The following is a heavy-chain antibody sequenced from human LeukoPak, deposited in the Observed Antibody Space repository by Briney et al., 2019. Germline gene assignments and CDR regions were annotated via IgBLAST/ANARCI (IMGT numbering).Heavy chain of an antibody. J-gene: IGHJ6*02. V-gene: IGHV1-2*02. CDR2: INPNSGGT. CDR1: GYTFTGYY. D-gene: IGHD1-1*01. CDR3: ARDPGTTGRYYYGMDV. Sequence: ASVKVSCKASGYTFTGYYMHWVGQAPGQGLEGMGWINPNSGGTNYAQKFQGRVTMTRDTSISTAYMELSRLRSDDTAVYYCARDPGTTGRYYYGMDVWGQGTTVTVSS.